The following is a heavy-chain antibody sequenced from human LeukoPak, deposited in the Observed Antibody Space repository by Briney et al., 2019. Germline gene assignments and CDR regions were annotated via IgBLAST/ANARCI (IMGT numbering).Heavy chain of an antibody. CDR1: GFTFRDYY. V-gene: IGHV3-11*04. CDR2: ISSSGSTI. Sequence: GGSLRLSCAASGFTFRDYYMSWIPQAPGKGLEWGSYISSSGSTIYYADSVKGRFTISRDNDKNSLYLQMNSLRAEDTAVYYCARGTKLGYYDSSGSLGYWGQGTLVTVSS. D-gene: IGHD3-22*01. CDR3: ARGTKLGYYDSSGSLGY. J-gene: IGHJ4*02.